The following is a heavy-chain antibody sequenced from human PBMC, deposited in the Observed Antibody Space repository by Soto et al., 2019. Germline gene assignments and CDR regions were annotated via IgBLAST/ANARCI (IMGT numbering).Heavy chain of an antibody. CDR1: GFTFSSYG. Sequence: GGSLRLSCAASGFTFSSYGMHWVRQAPGKGLEWVAVISYDGSNKYYADSVKGRFTISRDNSKNTLYLQMNSLRAEDTAVYYCAKDIDSSGSFDYWGQGTLVTVSS. CDR2: ISYDGSNK. CDR3: AKDIDSSGSFDY. V-gene: IGHV3-30*18. D-gene: IGHD3-22*01. J-gene: IGHJ4*02.